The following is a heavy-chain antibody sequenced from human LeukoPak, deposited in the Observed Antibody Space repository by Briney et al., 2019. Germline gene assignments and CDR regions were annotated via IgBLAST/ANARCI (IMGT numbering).Heavy chain of an antibody. Sequence: SETLSLTCTVSGGSISSYYWSWIRQPAGKGLEWIGRIYTSGSTNYNPSLKSRVTISVDTSKNQFSLKLSSVTAADTAVYYCAREDIAAAGSNWFDPWGQGTLVTVSS. D-gene: IGHD6-13*01. CDR3: AREDIAAAGSNWFDP. V-gene: IGHV4-4*07. CDR1: GGSISSYY. CDR2: IYTSGST. J-gene: IGHJ5*02.